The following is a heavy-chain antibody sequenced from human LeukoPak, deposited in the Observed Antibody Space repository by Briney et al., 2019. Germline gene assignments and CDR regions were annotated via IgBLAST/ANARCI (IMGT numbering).Heavy chain of an antibody. CDR1: GFTFSSYG. V-gene: IGHV3-30*02. CDR3: ANDGYGDYVIDY. D-gene: IGHD4-17*01. J-gene: IGHJ4*02. CDR2: IRYDGSNK. Sequence: GGSLRLSCAASGFTFSSYGMHWVRQAPGKGLEWVAFIRYDGSNKYYADPVKGRFTISRDNSKNTLYLQMNSLRAEDTAVYYCANDGYGDYVIDYWGQGTLVTVSS.